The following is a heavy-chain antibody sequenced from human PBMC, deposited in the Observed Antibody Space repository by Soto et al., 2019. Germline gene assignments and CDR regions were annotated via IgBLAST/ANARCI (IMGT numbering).Heavy chain of an antibody. CDR1: GFTFSSYA. CDR3: ARVGGYSSSWYDAFDI. J-gene: IGHJ3*02. Sequence: PGGSLRLSCAASGFTFSSYAMHWVRQAPGKGLEWVSVIWYDGSNKYYAYFVKGRFTISRDNSKNTLYLQMNSLRAEDTAVYYCARVGGYSSSWYDAFDIWGQGTMVTVSS. CDR2: IWYDGSNK. D-gene: IGHD6-13*01. V-gene: IGHV3-33*01.